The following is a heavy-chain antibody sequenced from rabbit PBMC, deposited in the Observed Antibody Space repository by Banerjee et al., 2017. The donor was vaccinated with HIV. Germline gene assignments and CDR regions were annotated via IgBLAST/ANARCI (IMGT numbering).Heavy chain of an antibody. CDR1: GFDFSSSYC. CDR3: ARSGDGSYNSGLKL. D-gene: IGHD5-1*01. J-gene: IGHJ4*01. CDR2: IVTGSGRT. V-gene: IGHV1S45*01. Sequence: QEQLVESGGGLVKPEGSLTLTCKASGFDFSSSYCMCWVRQAPGKGLEWIGCIVTGSGRTYYWAKGRFTISKPSSTTVTLQTTSLTAADTATYFCARSGDGSYNSGLKLWGPGTLVTVS.